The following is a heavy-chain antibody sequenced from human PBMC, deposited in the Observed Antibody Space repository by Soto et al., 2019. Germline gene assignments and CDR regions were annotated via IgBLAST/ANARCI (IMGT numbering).Heavy chain of an antibody. V-gene: IGHV3-21*01. Sequence: GSPGLSCAAPGFTFSNEAMNWVRQAPGKGLEWVSSIDSSGNFIYYADSVKGRFTISRDNAKSSLYLQMTTLKAEDTAVYYCARDPLWFGEIGYFDYWGQG. CDR1: GFTFSNEA. J-gene: IGHJ4*02. CDR3: ARDPLWFGEIGYFDY. CDR2: IDSSGNFI. D-gene: IGHD3-10*01.